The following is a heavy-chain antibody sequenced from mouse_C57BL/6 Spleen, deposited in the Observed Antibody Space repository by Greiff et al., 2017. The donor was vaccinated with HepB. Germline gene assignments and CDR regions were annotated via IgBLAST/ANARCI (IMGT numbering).Heavy chain of an antibody. V-gene: IGHV1-66*01. J-gene: IGHJ2*01. CDR1: GYSFTSYY. Sequence: QVQLQQSGPELVKPGASVKISCKASGYSFTSYYIHWVKQRPGQGLEWIGWIYPGSGNTKYNEKFKGKATLTADTSSSTAYMQLSSLTSEDSAVYYCARGSSYVMDYWGQGTTLTVSS. D-gene: IGHD1-1*01. CDR2: IYPGSGNT. CDR3: ARGSSYVMDY.